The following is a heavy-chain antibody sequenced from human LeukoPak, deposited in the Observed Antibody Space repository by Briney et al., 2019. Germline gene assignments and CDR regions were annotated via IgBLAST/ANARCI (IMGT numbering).Heavy chain of an antibody. Sequence: GGSLRLSCAASGFTFSDYYMSRIRQAPGKGPEWVGFIRSKVYGGATEYAASVKGRFIISRDDSKSIAYLQMNSLETEDTAVYYCSRSRRVLCTGACYSFDYWGQGTLVTVSS. D-gene: IGHD2-8*02. J-gene: IGHJ4*02. CDR1: GFTFSDYY. CDR3: SRSRRVLCTGACYSFDY. CDR2: IRSKVYGGAT. V-gene: IGHV3-49*03.